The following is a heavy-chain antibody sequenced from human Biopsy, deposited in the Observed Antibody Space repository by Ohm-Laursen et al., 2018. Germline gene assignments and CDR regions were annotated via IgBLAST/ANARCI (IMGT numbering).Heavy chain of an antibody. J-gene: IGHJ4*02. CDR3: ARDLLEWSLPS. CDR2: IYPNSGDT. D-gene: IGHD3-3*01. CDR1: GDAFLGYY. V-gene: IGHV1-2*02. Sequence: SVKVSCKASGDAFLGYYLHWVRQAPGQGLEWMGSIYPNSGDTDFAQKFQGRVSMTRDASVSTAYLELSSLRSDDTAIYYCARDLLEWSLPSWGQGTLVTISS.